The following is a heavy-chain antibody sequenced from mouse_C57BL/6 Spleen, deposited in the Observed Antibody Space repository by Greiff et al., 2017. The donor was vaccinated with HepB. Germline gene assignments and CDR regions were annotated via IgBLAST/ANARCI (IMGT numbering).Heavy chain of an antibody. CDR3: ARGGYYGSSPWFAY. CDR2: ISDGGSYT. J-gene: IGHJ3*01. V-gene: IGHV5-4*01. CDR1: GFTFSSYA. D-gene: IGHD1-1*01. Sequence: EVHLVESGGGLVKPGGSLKLSCAASGFTFSSYAMSWVRQTPEKRLEWVATISDGGSYTYYPDNVKGRFTISRDNAKNNLYLQMSHLKSEDTAMYYCARGGYYGSSPWFAYWGQGTLVTVSA.